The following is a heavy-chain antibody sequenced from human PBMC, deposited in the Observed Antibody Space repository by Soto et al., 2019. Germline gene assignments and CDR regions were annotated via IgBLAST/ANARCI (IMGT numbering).Heavy chain of an antibody. CDR2: MNPNSGNT. D-gene: IGHD2-15*01. Sequence: GASVKVSCKASGYTFTSYDINWVRQATGQGLEWMGWMNPNSGNTGYAQKFQGRVTMTRNTSISTAYMELSSLRSEDTAVYYCARGLGYCSGGSCPLDDYWGQGTLVTAPQ. V-gene: IGHV1-8*01. CDR1: GYTFTSYD. CDR3: ARGLGYCSGGSCPLDDY. J-gene: IGHJ4*02.